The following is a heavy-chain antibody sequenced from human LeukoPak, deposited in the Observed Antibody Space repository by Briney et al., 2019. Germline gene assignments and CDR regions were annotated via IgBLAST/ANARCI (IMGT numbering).Heavy chain of an antibody. J-gene: IGHJ4*02. CDR3: ARLPEDNSVYRWVDY. CDR1: GFSFSDYC. CDR2: IKEDGNEK. D-gene: IGHD3-22*01. Sequence: GGSLRLSCAASGFSFSDYCMSWVRQAPGKGLEWVSSIKEDGNEKYYVESVKGRFIISRDNAKNSLYLQMNSLGAEDTALYYCARLPEDNSVYRWVDYWGQGTLVTVSS. V-gene: IGHV3-7*01.